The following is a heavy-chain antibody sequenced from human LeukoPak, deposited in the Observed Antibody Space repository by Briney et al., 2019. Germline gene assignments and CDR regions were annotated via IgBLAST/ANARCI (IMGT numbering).Heavy chain of an antibody. V-gene: IGHV3-74*01. CDR3: ARDFSSSSYYFDY. CDR1: GFTFSSYW. CDR2: IKSDGSST. D-gene: IGHD6-13*01. Sequence: GESLRLSCAASGFTFSSYWMHWVRQAPGKGLVWVSRIKSDGSSTTYADSVKGRFTISRDNAKNTLYLQMNSLRAEDTAVYYCARDFSSSSYYFDYWGQGTLVSVSS. J-gene: IGHJ4*02.